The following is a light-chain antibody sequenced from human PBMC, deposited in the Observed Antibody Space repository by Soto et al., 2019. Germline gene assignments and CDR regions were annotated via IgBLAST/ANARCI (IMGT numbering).Light chain of an antibody. CDR3: QHFGT. CDR1: QSVSSY. CDR2: DAS. J-gene: IGKJ1*01. Sequence: EIVLTQSPATLSLSPGERATLSCRASQSVSSYLAWYQQKAGQAPRLLIYDASNRAAGIPARFSGSGSETDFTLTISRLEPEDFAVYYCQHFGTFGQGTKVDIK. V-gene: IGKV3-11*01.